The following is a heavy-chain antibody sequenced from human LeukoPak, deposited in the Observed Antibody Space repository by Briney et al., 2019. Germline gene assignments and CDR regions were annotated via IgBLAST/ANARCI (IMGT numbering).Heavy chain of an antibody. CDR2: IYPGDSDT. J-gene: IGHJ5*02. CDR1: GYTFPSFS. D-gene: IGHD3-10*01. V-gene: IGHV5-51*01. CDR3: ARLYLGPQYNWFDP. Sequence: GESLKISCKGSGYTFPSFSFAWVRQIPGKGRGGRGIIYPGDSDTRYSPSFQGQVTISADKSISTAYLQWSSLKASDTAMYYCARLYLGPQYNWFDPWGQGTLVTVSS.